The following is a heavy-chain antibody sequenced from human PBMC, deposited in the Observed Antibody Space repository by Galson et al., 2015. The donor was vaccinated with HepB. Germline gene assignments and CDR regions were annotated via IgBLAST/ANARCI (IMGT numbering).Heavy chain of an antibody. D-gene: IGHD3-3*01. CDR1: GYTFTSYY. CDR3: ARGPKGPSTTYYDFWNGYYSTPYYYYYMDV. CDR2: INPSGGST. J-gene: IGHJ6*03. V-gene: IGHV1-46*01. Sequence: SVKVSCKASGYTFTSYYMHWVRQAPGQGLEWMGIINPSGGSTSYAQKFQGRVTITADESTSTAYMELSSLRSEDTAVYYCARGPKGPSTTYYDFWNGYYSTPYYYYYMDVWGKGTTVTVSS.